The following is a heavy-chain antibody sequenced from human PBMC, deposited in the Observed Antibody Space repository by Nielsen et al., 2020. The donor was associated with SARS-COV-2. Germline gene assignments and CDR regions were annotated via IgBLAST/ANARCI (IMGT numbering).Heavy chain of an antibody. CDR1: GYTLTELS. CDR2: FDPEDGET. D-gene: IGHD6-13*01. J-gene: IGHJ4*02. CDR3: ATAYSSSSAQYSSSWYYFDY. V-gene: IGHV1-24*01. Sequence: ASVKVSCKVSGYTLTELSMHWVRQAPGKGLEWMGGFDPEDGETIYAQKFQGRVTMTEDTYTDTAYMELSSLRSEDTAVYYCATAYSSSSAQYSSSWYYFDYWGQGTLVTVSS.